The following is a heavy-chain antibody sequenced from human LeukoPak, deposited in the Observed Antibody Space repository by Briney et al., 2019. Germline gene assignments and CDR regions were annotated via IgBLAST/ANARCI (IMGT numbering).Heavy chain of an antibody. CDR2: INPSGGST. J-gene: IGHJ1*01. CDR1: GFTFSSYA. CDR3: ARGPDYYDSSGYYAWESEYFQH. D-gene: IGHD3-22*01. V-gene: IGHV1-46*01. Sequence: GGSLRLSCAASGFTFSSYAMHWVRQAPGQGLEWMGIINPSGGSTSYAQKFQGRVTMTRDMSTSTVYMELSSLRSDDTAVYYCARGPDYYDSSGYYAWESEYFQHWGQGALVTVSS.